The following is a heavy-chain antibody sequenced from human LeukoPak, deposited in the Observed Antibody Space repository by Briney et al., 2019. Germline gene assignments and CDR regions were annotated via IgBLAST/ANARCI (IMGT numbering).Heavy chain of an antibody. V-gene: IGHV1-2*02. CDR1: GYTFTGYY. J-gene: IGHJ4*02. Sequence: GASVKVSCKASGYTFTGYYMHWVRQAPGQGLEWMGWINPNSGGTNYAQKFQGRVTMTRDTSISTAYMELSRLGSDDTAVYYCARDLGIAAAGTIDYWGQGTLVTVSS. CDR3: ARDLGIAAAGTIDY. CDR2: INPNSGGT. D-gene: IGHD6-13*01.